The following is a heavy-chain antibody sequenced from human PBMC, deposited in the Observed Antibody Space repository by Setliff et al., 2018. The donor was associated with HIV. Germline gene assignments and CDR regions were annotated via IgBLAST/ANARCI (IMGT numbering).Heavy chain of an antibody. J-gene: IGHJ4*02. CDR1: GGTFTRNC. CDR2: ILPFFDTA. D-gene: IGHD3-10*01. CDR3: ARWVRGVAYYFDY. Sequence: VKVSCKVSGGTFTRNCISWVRQAPGQGLEWMGGILPFFDTANYAQKFQGRVTITADESTSTVHMELSSLTSEDTAVYYCARWVRGVAYYFDYWGQGTLVTVSS. V-gene: IGHV1-69*01.